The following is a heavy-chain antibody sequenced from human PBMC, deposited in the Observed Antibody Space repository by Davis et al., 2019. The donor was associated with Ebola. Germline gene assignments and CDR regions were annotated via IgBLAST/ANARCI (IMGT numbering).Heavy chain of an antibody. Sequence: ASVKVSCKASGYTFTSYGISWVRQAPGQGLEWMGWISAYNGNTNYAQKLQGRVTMTTDTSTSTAYMELRSLRSDDTAVYYCAREGGYCSGGSCYFSGWFDPWGQGTLVSVTS. CDR3: AREGGYCSGGSCYFSGWFDP. CDR2: ISAYNGNT. J-gene: IGHJ5*02. V-gene: IGHV1-18*01. CDR1: GYTFTSYG. D-gene: IGHD2-15*01.